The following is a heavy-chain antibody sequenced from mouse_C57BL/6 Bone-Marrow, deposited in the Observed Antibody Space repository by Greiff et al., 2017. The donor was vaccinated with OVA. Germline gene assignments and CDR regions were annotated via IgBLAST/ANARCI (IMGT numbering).Heavy chain of an antibody. CDR1: GFTFSSYT. V-gene: IGHV5-9*01. CDR2: ISGGGGNT. Sequence: DVKLVESGGGLVKPGGSLKLSCAASGFTFSSYTMSWVRQTPEKRLEWVATISGGGGNTYYPDSVKGRFTISRDNAKNTLYLQMSSLRSEDTALYYCARDYYYGSSPDYWGQGTTLTVSS. CDR3: ARDYYYGSSPDY. J-gene: IGHJ2*01. D-gene: IGHD1-1*01.